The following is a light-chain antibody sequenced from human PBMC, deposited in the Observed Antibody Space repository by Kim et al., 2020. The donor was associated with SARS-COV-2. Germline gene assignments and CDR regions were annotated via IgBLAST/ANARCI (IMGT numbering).Light chain of an antibody. V-gene: IGLV1-51*01. J-gene: IGLJ2*01. CDR1: NSNIGNNY. Sequence: QRVTLSCSGSNSNIGNNYVSWYQQLPGTAPKLLIYDTNQRPSGIPDRFSGSKSGTSATLGITGLQTGDEADYYCGTWDSSLSAGVFGGGTQLTVL. CDR3: GTWDSSLSAGV. CDR2: DTN.